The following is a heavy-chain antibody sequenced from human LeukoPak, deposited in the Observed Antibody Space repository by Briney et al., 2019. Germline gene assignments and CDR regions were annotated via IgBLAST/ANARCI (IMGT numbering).Heavy chain of an antibody. CDR2: IIPIFGTA. CDR1: GGTFSSYA. V-gene: IGHV1-69*05. Sequence: GSSVKVSCKASGGTFSSYAISWVRQAPGQGLEWMGGIIPIFGTANYAQKFQGRVTITTHESTSTAYMELSSLRSEDTAVYYCARNSHGYSSGWLQFNFDYWGQGTLVTVSS. D-gene: IGHD6-19*01. J-gene: IGHJ4*02. CDR3: ARNSHGYSSGWLQFNFDY.